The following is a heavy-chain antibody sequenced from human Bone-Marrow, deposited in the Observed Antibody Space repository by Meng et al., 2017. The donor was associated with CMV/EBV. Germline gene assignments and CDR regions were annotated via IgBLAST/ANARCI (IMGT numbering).Heavy chain of an antibody. V-gene: IGHV1-69*01. CDR3: ARAWGGAQLDY. D-gene: IGHD3-16*01. CDR1: GGSFSSYA. Sequence: SCTASGGSFSSYAMSWVRQALGEGLELMGWIIPIFGTANYAQKFQGRVTITADESTSTAYMELSSLRSEDTAVYYCARAWGGAQLDYWGQGTLVTVSS. J-gene: IGHJ4*02. CDR2: IIPIFGTA.